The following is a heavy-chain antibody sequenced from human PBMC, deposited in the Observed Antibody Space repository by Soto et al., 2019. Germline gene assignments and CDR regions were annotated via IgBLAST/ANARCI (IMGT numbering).Heavy chain of an antibody. D-gene: IGHD3-10*01. CDR1: GYTFTSYA. CDR2: INAGNGNT. CDR3: AREGYYYGSGSYSYYYYYYMDV. V-gene: IGHV1-3*01. Sequence: ASVKVSCKASGYTFTSYAMHWVRQAPGQRLEWMGWINAGNGNTKYSQKFQGRVTITRDTSASTAYMELSSLRSEDTAVYYCAREGYYYGSGSYSYYYYYYMDVWGKGTTVTVAS. J-gene: IGHJ6*03.